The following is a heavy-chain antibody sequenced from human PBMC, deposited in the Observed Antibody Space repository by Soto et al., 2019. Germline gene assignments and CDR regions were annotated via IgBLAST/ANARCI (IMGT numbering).Heavy chain of an antibody. Sequence: GGSLRLSCAASGFTFSSYAMHWVRQAPGKGLEWVAVISYDGSNKYYADSVKGRFTISRDNSKNTLYLQMNSLRAEDTAVYYCARGYYDFWSGYYSLYYGMDVWGQGTTVT. V-gene: IGHV3-30-3*01. D-gene: IGHD3-3*01. J-gene: IGHJ6*02. CDR2: ISYDGSNK. CDR1: GFTFSSYA. CDR3: ARGYYDFWSGYYSLYYGMDV.